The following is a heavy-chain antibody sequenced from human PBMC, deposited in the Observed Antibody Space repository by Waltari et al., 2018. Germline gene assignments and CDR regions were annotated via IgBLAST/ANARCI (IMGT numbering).Heavy chain of an antibody. CDR1: GRRGRRER. J-gene: IGHJ4*01. V-gene: IGHV3-21*01. D-gene: IGHD3-3*01. CDR3: AGGSRFFAPTGFDY. CDR2: ISSSSSYI. Sequence: EGQRGEEGGGKGKGGGERRGRGGEEGRRGRRERMNGERKAPGKGQEWVSSISSSSSYISYAASVQGRFTISRDNSPNSLYLQMPRLRADDTAFYYCAGGSRFFAPTGFDYWVLGTLVTVSS.